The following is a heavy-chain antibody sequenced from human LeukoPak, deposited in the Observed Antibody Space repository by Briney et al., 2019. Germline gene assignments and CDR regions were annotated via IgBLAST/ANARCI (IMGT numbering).Heavy chain of an antibody. J-gene: IGHJ4*02. D-gene: IGHD5-18*01. V-gene: IGHV3-23*01. Sequence: PGGSLRLSCAASGFTLRNYAMSWVRQAPGKGLVRVSTISGPGSTKYYADSVEGRFTISRDDSKNNLFLQMNSLRVEDTAVYYCAKVRGGFTYGGYFDHWGQGAWSSSRQ. CDR1: GFTLRNYA. CDR3: AKVRGGFTYGGYFDH. CDR2: ISGPGSTK.